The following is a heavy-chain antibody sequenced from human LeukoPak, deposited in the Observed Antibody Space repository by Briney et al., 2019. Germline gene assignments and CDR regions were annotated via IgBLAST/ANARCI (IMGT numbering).Heavy chain of an antibody. D-gene: IGHD5-18*01. V-gene: IGHV3-30*03. CDR1: GLTFSSYG. J-gene: IGHJ4*02. CDR2: ISYDGTNT. CDR3: ARDNEHSYCDY. Sequence: GRSLRLSFVASGLTFSSYGMHWVRQAPGKGLEWVAVISYDGTNTYYGDSVRGRFTISRDNSKNTLFLQMNSLRVEDTAVYYCARDNEHSYCDYWGQGTLVTVSS.